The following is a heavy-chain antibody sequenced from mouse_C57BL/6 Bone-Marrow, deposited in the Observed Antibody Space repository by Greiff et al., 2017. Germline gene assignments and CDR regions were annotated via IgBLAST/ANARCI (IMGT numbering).Heavy chain of an antibody. V-gene: IGHV5-16*01. D-gene: IGHD1-1*01. CDR2: IYYDGSST. Sequence: EVKLMESEGGLVQPGSSMKLSCTASGFTFSDYYMAWVRQVPEKGLEWVANIYYDGSSTYYLDSLKSRFILSRDNAKNILYLQMSSLKSEDTATYYCARDGYYGSDYWGQGTTLTVSS. CDR1: GFTFSDYY. J-gene: IGHJ2*01. CDR3: ARDGYYGSDY.